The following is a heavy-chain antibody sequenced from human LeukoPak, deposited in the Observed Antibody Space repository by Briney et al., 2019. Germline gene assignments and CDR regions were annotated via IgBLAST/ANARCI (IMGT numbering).Heavy chain of an antibody. CDR1: GFTVSSNY. J-gene: IGHJ5*02. V-gene: IGHV3-53*01. D-gene: IGHD3-22*01. CDR2: IYSGGST. CDR3: ARDSSGYNTWFDP. Sequence: PGGSLRLSCAASGFTVSSNYMSWVRQAPGKGLEWVSVIYSGGSTYYADSVKGRFTISRDNSKNTLHLQMNSLRAEDTAVYYCARDSSGYNTWFDPWGQGTLVTVSS.